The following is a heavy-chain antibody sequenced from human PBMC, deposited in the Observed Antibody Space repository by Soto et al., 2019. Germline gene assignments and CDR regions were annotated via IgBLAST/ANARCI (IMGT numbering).Heavy chain of an antibody. CDR2: VWYDGSNK. J-gene: IGHJ6*02. CDR3: ARDQVDCSGGSCYPGLYYYYGMDV. V-gene: IGHV3-33*01. CDR1: GFTFSSYG. Sequence: GGSLRLSCAASGFTFSSYGMHWVRQAPGKGLEWVAVVWYDGSNKYYADSVEGRFTISRDNSKNTLYLQMNSLRAEDTAVYYCARDQVDCSGGSCYPGLYYYYGMDVWGQGTTVTVSS. D-gene: IGHD2-15*01.